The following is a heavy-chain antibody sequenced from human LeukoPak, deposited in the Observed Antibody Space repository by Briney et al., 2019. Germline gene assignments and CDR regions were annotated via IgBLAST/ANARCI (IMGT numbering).Heavy chain of an antibody. D-gene: IGHD3-10*01. CDR3: ARGRPRSLLWFGEFHPGFDP. CDR1: GYTFTSYD. Sequence: ASVKVSCKASGYTFTSYDINWVRQATGQGLEWMGWMNPNSGNTGYAQKFQGRVTMTRDTSISTAYMELSSLRSEDTAVYYCARGRPRSLLWFGEFHPGFDPWGQGTLVTVSS. J-gene: IGHJ5*02. CDR2: MNPNSGNT. V-gene: IGHV1-8*01.